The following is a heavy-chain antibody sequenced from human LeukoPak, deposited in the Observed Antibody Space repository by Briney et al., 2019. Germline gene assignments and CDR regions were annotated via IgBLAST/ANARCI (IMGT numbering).Heavy chain of an antibody. CDR3: AGGLWSGYNWFDP. D-gene: IGHD3-3*01. CDR1: GYTFTGYY. Sequence: AXXKVSCKASGYTFTGYYMHWVRQAPGQGLEWMGWINPNSGGTNYAQKFQGRVTMTRDTSISTAYMELSRLRSDDTAVYYCAGGLWSGYNWFDPWGQGTLVTVSS. V-gene: IGHV1-2*02. J-gene: IGHJ5*02. CDR2: INPNSGGT.